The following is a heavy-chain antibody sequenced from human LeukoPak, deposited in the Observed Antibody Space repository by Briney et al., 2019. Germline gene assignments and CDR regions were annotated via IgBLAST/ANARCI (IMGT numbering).Heavy chain of an antibody. Sequence: GASVKVSCKASGYTFTGYYMHWVRQAPGQGLEWMGWISAYNGNTNYAQRLQGRVTMTTDTSTSTAYMELRSLRSDDTAVYYCARVGPSGYGDDYWGQGTLVTVSS. CDR1: GYTFTGYY. J-gene: IGHJ4*02. CDR2: ISAYNGNT. D-gene: IGHD5-12*01. V-gene: IGHV1-18*04. CDR3: ARVGPSGYGDDY.